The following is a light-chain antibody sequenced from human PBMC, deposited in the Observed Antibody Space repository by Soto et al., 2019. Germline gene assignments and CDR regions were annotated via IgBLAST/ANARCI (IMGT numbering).Light chain of an antibody. CDR3: QQYGTA. CDR2: GAS. V-gene: IGKV3D-15*01. CDR1: QDISSN. J-gene: IGKJ3*01. Sequence: EIVMTQSPATLSVSPGERATLSCRASQDISSNLAWYQQKPGQAPRLLIYGASTRATGIPDRFSGSGSGTDFTLTISRLEPEDFAVYYCQQYGTAFGPGTKVDIK.